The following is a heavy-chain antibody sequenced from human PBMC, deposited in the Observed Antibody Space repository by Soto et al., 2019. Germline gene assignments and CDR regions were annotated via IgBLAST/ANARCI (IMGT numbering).Heavy chain of an antibody. CDR1: GYTFTSYD. D-gene: IGHD3-22*01. CDR2: MNPNSGNT. Sequence: QVQLVQSGAEVKKPGASVRVSCKASGYTFTSYDINWVRQATGQGLEGMGWMNPNSGNTGNVQTFQGRVTMTRNTSKSTAYRELTSPRSEYTDVYYGAREGMIRRDDYGGQGTLVTVSS. J-gene: IGHJ4*02. V-gene: IGHV1-8*01. CDR3: AREGMIRRDDY.